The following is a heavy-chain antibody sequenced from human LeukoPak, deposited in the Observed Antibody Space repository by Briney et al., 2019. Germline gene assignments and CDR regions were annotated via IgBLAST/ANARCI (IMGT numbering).Heavy chain of an antibody. CDR3: ARYIVSYPHDAFDI. CDR1: GDSMRSYY. V-gene: IGHV4-59*01. J-gene: IGHJ3*02. Sequence: SETLSLTCTVSGDSMRSYYWNWIRQPPGKGLEWIGYIYYSGSTSYNPSLKSRVTISVDTSKKQFSLKLSSVTAADTAFYYCARYIVSYPHDAFDIWGQGTMVTVSS. D-gene: IGHD1-26*01. CDR2: IYYSGST.